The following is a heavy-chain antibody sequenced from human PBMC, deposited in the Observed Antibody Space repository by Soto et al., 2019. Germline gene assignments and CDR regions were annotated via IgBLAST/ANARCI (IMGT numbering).Heavy chain of an antibody. V-gene: IGHV4-30-4*01. CDR1: FGSISSVDYY. D-gene: IGHD4-17*01. CDR2: IYYSGST. CDR3: AIYGGTSVYFYY. J-gene: IGHJ4*02. Sequence: QVQLQESGPGLVKPSQTLSLTCTVSFGSISSVDYYWSWIRQPPVKGLEWMGYIYYSGSTYYNPSRKSRVTISVATSNNHVSLKLSSLTAADTAVYSCAIYGGTSVYFYYWGQGPLVTGSS.